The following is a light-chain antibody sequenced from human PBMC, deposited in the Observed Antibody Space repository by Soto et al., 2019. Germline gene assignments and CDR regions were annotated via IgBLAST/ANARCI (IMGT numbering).Light chain of an antibody. Sequence: EIVLTQTPATLSLSPGERATFSCRSSQSVSSHLAWYQQKRGQAPRLLIYDASSRASGIPARFSGSGSGTDFTLTISSLEPEDFAVYYCQQGGNWPLTFGQGTRLEI. CDR2: DAS. CDR1: QSVSSH. J-gene: IGKJ5*01. CDR3: QQGGNWPLT. V-gene: IGKV3-11*01.